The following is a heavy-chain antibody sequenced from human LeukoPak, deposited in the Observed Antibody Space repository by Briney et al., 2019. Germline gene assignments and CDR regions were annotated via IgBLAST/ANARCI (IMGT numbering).Heavy chain of an antibody. D-gene: IGHD1-26*01. CDR2: ISAYNGNT. J-gene: IGHJ6*03. V-gene: IGHV1-18*01. Sequence: ASVTVSCKAAGYTFTIYGISWVRQGPGQGREWMGWISAYNGNTNYAQKLQGRVTMTTDTSTSTAYMELRSLRSDDTAVYYCARAWYSYYYYMDVWGKGTTVTVSS. CDR3: ARAWYSYYYYMDV. CDR1: GYTFTIYG.